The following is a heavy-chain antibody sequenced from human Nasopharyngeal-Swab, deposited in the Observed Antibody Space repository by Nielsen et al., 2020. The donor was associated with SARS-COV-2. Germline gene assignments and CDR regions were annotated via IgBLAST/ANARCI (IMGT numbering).Heavy chain of an antibody. J-gene: IGHJ6*03. CDR1: GFTFSRNW. D-gene: IGHD1-1*01. CDR3: ARGMESTWRGLGYYYMDV. V-gene: IGHV3-74*01. CDR2: VNSDGSTT. Sequence: GESLKISCAASGFTFSRNWMHWVRQAPGKGLVWVSGVNSDGSTTRYVDSVKGRFTISRDNAKNTLSLQMNSLRAEDTAVYFCARGMESTWRGLGYYYMDVWGKGTTVTVSS.